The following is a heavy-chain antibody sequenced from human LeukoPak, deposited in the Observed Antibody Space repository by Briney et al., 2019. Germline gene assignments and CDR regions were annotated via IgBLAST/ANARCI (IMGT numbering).Heavy chain of an antibody. J-gene: IGHJ3*02. CDR1: GFTFSDYW. Sequence: GGSLRLSCAASGFTFSDYWLSWVRQAPGKGLERVANMNRDGSEKNYVDSMKGRITISRDNAKNSLYLQMNSLRVEDTAVYYCARDFNPYSSGSDAFDIWGQGTMVTVSS. CDR3: ARDFNPYSSGSDAFDI. V-gene: IGHV3-7*01. CDR2: MNRDGSEK. D-gene: IGHD6-19*01.